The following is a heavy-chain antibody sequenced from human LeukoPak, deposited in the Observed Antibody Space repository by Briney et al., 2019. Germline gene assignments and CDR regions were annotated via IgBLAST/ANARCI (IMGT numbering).Heavy chain of an antibody. CDR1: GFTFSSYS. CDR3: AREGIGYCSSTSCDIYGMDV. Sequence: PGGSLRLSCAASGFTFSSYSMNWVRQAPGKGLEWVSYISSSSSTIYYTGSVKGRFTISRDNAKNSLYLQMNSLRAEDTAVYYCAREGIGYCSSTSCDIYGMDVWGQGTTVTVSS. J-gene: IGHJ6*02. D-gene: IGHD2-2*01. CDR2: ISSSSSTI. V-gene: IGHV3-48*01.